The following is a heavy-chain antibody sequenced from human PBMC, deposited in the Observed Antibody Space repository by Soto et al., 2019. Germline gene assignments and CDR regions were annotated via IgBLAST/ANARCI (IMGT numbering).Heavy chain of an antibody. CDR2: ISNSGST. CDR3: ARRNSAGNWLEP. V-gene: IGHV4-61*01. CDR1: VASVTTPTYY. J-gene: IGHJ5*02. Sequence: SETLSLTCIFSVASVTTPTYYCTWIRQPPWQGLEWIGYISNSGSTNYNPSLKSRITISADTSKNQFSLKLNFVSAADTAVYYCARRNSAGNWLEPWGQGTLVIVS. D-gene: IGHD6-13*01.